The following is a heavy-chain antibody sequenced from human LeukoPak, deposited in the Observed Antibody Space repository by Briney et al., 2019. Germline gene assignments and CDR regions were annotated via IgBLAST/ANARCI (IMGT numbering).Heavy chain of an antibody. CDR1: GFTFSSHG. CDR2: IGPSGDKT. CDR3: ARDLGWLQLCF. D-gene: IGHD5-24*01. J-gene: IGHJ4*02. V-gene: IGHV3-23*01. Sequence: GGSLRLSCAGAGFTFSSHGMNWFRQPPGKGLEWVSGIGPSGDKTYYADAVKGRFTISRDNSKNTFYLSMNILRAEDMATYYCARDLGWLQLCFGGQGTLVTVSS.